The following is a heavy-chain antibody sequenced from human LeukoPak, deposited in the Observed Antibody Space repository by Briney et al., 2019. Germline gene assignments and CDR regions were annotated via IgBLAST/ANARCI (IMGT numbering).Heavy chain of an antibody. CDR1: GGSISSYY. D-gene: IGHD2-15*01. J-gene: IGHJ6*03. CDR3: ARSVEGYCRGGSCYYYSYYMDV. CDR2: IYYSGST. V-gene: IGHV4-59*01. Sequence: PSETLSLTCSVSGGSISSYYWSWIRQPPGKGLEWIGYIYYSGSTNYNPSLKSRVTISVDTSKNQFSLKLSSVTAADTAVYYCARSVEGYCRGGSCYYYSYYMDVWGKGTMVTVSS.